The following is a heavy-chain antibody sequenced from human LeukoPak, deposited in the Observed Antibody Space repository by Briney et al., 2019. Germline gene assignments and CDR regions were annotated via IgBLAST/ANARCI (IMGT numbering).Heavy chain of an antibody. CDR1: GFNVSDNY. J-gene: IGHJ4*02. CDR3: AKVDVVAR. V-gene: IGHV3-23*01. D-gene: IGHD2-15*01. Sequence: PGGSLRLSCAASGFNVSDNYMSWVRQAPGKGLEWVSAISGSGGSTYYADSVKGRFTISRDNSKNTLYLQMNSLRAEDTAVYYCAKVDVVARWGQGTLVTVSS. CDR2: ISGSGGST.